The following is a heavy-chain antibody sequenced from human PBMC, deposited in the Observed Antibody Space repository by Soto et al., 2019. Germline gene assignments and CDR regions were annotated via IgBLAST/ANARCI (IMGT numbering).Heavy chain of an antibody. J-gene: IGHJ4*02. CDR1: GGTFSNYA. CDR2: IIPIFDTT. Sequence: SVKVSCKASGGTFSNYAINWVRQAPGQGLEWMGGIIPIFDTTNFAQKFQGRVTINADESTSTAYMELSSLRYEDTAVYYCSRAGRRGGSLTPPRTFDYWGQGTLVTVS. CDR3: SRAGRRGGSLTPPRTFDY. D-gene: IGHD2-15*01. V-gene: IGHV1-69*13.